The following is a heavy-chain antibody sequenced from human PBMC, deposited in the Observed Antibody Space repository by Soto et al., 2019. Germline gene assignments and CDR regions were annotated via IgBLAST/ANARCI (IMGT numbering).Heavy chain of an antibody. CDR1: GFTFSSYG. Sequence: GGSLRLSCAASGFTFSSYGMHWVRQAPGKGLEWVAVISYDGSNKYYADSVKGRFTISRDNSKNTLYLQMNSLRAEDTAVYYCAKDLLSNYDFWSVNHHYYGMDVWGQGTTVTVSS. D-gene: IGHD3-3*01. J-gene: IGHJ6*02. CDR3: AKDLLSNYDFWSVNHHYYGMDV. V-gene: IGHV3-30*18. CDR2: ISYDGSNK.